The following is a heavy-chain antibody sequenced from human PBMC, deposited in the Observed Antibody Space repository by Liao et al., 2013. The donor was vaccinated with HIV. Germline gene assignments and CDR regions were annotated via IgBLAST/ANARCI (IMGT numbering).Heavy chain of an antibody. Sequence: QVQLQESGPGLVKSSETLSLTCTVSGISISTYYWSWIRQPAGKGLEWIGRIYSSGSTNYNPSLKSRVTMSVDTSKNQFSLRLSSVTAADTAVYYCARDEVAYYYYTDVWGERTTVTVSS. V-gene: IGHV4-4*07. CDR1: GISISTYY. J-gene: IGHJ6*03. D-gene: IGHD5-12*01. CDR3: ARDEVAYYYYTDV. CDR2: IYSSGST.